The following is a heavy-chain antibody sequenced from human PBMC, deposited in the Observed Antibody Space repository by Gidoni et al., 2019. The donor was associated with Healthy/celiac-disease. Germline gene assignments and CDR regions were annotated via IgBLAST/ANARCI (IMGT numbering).Heavy chain of an antibody. J-gene: IGHJ4*02. CDR2: IKQDGSEK. CDR1: GFTFSSYW. V-gene: IGHV3-7*01. Sequence: EVQLVASGGGLVQPGGSLRLSCAASGFTFSSYWMSWVRQAPGKGLEWVANIKQDGSEKYYVDSVKGRFTISRDNAKNSLYLQMNSLRAEDTAVYYCARDGGGYYDFWSGYYSYWGQGTLVTVSS. CDR3: ARDGGGYYDFWSGYYSY. D-gene: IGHD3-3*01.